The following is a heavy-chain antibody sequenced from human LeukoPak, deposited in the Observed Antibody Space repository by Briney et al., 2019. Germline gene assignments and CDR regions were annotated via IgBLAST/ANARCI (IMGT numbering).Heavy chain of an antibody. CDR2: IYSGGST. D-gene: IGHD3-22*01. Sequence: GGSLRLSCAASGFTVSSNYMSWVRQAPGKGLEWVSVIYSGGSTYYADSVKGRFTISRDNSKNTLYLQMNSLRAEDTAVYYCATTSLRGYDSSGYYLRYWGQGTLVTVSS. CDR1: GFTVSSNY. CDR3: ATTSLRGYDSSGYYLRY. V-gene: IGHV3-53*01. J-gene: IGHJ4*02.